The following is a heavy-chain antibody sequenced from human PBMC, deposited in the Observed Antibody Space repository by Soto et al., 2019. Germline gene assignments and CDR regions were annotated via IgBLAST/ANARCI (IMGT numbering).Heavy chain of an antibody. Sequence: EVQLVESGGGLVQPGGSLRLSCAASGFTVSSNYMSWVRQAPGKGLEWVSVIYSGGSTYYADSVKGRFTISRHNSKNTLYLQMNSLRAEDTAVYYCARGGYCSSTSCYDWFDPWGQGTLATVSS. CDR2: IYSGGST. CDR1: GFTVSSNY. D-gene: IGHD2-2*01. CDR3: ARGGYCSSTSCYDWFDP. V-gene: IGHV3-53*04. J-gene: IGHJ5*02.